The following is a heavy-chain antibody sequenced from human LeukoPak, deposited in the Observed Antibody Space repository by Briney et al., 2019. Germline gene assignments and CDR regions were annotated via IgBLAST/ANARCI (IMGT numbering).Heavy chain of an antibody. CDR2: FDPEDGET. D-gene: IGHD3-22*01. Sequence: ASVKVSCKASGYTLTELSMHWVRQAPGKGLEWMGGFDPEDGETIYAQKFQGRVTMTEDTSTDTAYMELSSLRSEDTAVYYCATSPSPYYYDSSGYYYDWGQGTLVTVSS. J-gene: IGHJ4*02. V-gene: IGHV1-24*01. CDR1: GYTLTELS. CDR3: ATSPSPYYYDSSGYYYD.